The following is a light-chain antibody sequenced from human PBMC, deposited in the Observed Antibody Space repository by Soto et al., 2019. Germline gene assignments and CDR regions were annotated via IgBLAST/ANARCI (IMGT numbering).Light chain of an antibody. V-gene: IGLV3-1*01. CDR3: QAWVSSTVV. Sequence: SYELTQPPSVSVSPGQTASITCSGDKLGNKYACWYQQKPGQSPVVVIYQDNKRPSGIPERFSGSNSGNTATLTISGTQAMDEADYYCQAWVSSTVVFGGGTKLTVL. CDR2: QDN. J-gene: IGLJ2*01. CDR1: KLGNKY.